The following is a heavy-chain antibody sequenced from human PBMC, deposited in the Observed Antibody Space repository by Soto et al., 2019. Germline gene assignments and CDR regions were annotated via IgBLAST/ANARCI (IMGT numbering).Heavy chain of an antibody. V-gene: IGHV2-5*02. CDR2: IYWDDDK. CDR3: ALKLYSDFWSGYYESNWFDP. Sequence: SGPTLVNPTQTLTLTCTFSGFSLSTSGVGVGWIRQPPGKALEWLALIYWDDDKRYSPSLKSRLTITKDTSKNQVVLTMTNMDPVDTATYYYALKLYSDFWSGYYESNWFDPWGQGTLVTVSS. CDR1: GFSLSTSGVG. J-gene: IGHJ5*02. D-gene: IGHD3-3*01.